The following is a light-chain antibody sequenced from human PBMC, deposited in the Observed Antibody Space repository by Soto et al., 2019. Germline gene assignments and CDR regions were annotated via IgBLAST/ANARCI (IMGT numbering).Light chain of an antibody. V-gene: IGKV3-11*01. CDR1: QSVRTF. J-gene: IGKJ4*01. Sequence: EIVLTQSPATLSLSPGESATLSCKASQSVRTFLAWYQQKPGQTPRLLIYDASKRATGIPARFSGSGSGTDLTLTISSLEPEDFAVYYCQQRSNWPPALSFGGGTKVEI. CDR2: DAS. CDR3: QQRSNWPPALS.